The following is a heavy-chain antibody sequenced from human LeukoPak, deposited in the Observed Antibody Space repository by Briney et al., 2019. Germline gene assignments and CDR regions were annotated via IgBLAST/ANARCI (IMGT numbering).Heavy chain of an antibody. CDR3: AKERQVDTAMVGMFDY. J-gene: IGHJ4*02. D-gene: IGHD5-18*01. Sequence: PGGSLRLSCAASGFTFSSYAMSWVRQAPGKGLEWVSAISGSGGSTYYADSVKGRFTISRDNSKNTLCLQMNSLRAEDTAVYYCAKERQVDTAMVGMFDYWGQGTLVTVSS. V-gene: IGHV3-23*01. CDR1: GFTFSSYA. CDR2: ISGSGGST.